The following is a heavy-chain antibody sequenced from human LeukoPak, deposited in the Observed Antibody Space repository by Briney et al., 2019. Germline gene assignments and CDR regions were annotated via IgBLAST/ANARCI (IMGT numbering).Heavy chain of an antibody. V-gene: IGHV3-30*02. J-gene: IGHJ5*02. CDR2: IRFDGRNK. CDR3: ARDLRNTAMVSLGFDP. D-gene: IGHD5-18*01. CDR1: AFTFSNYG. Sequence: GGSLRLSCAASAFTFSNYGMHWVRQAPGKGLEWVAFIRFDGRNKYYADSVKGRFTISRDNSKNTLYLQMNSLRAEDTAVYYCARDLRNTAMVSLGFDPWGQGTLVTVSS.